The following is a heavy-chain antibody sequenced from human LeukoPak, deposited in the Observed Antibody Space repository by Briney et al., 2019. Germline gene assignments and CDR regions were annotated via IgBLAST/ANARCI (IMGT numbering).Heavy chain of an antibody. CDR2: MNPNSGNT. CDR3: ARDRPVTHCTNGVCYGMDV. D-gene: IGHD2-8*01. CDR1: GYTFTSYD. Sequence: EASVKVSCKASGYTFTSYDINWVRQATGQGLEWMGWMNPNSGNTGYAQKFQGRVTMTRNTSISTAYMELSSLRAEDTAVYYCARDRPVTHCTNGVCYGMDVWGQGTTVTVSS. V-gene: IGHV1-8*01. J-gene: IGHJ6*02.